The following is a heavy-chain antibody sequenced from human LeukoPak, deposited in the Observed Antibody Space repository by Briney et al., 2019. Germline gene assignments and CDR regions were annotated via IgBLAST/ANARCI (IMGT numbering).Heavy chain of an antibody. D-gene: IGHD6-19*01. J-gene: IGHJ4*02. Sequence: GGSLRLSCAASGFTFSDYAMSWVRQAPGKGLEWVANIKQDGSEKYYVDSVRGRFTISRDNAHNSLHLQMNSLRAEDTAVYFCARDRGSGWFPYWGQGTLVTVSS. CDR1: GFTFSDYA. V-gene: IGHV3-7*04. CDR2: IKQDGSEK. CDR3: ARDRGSGWFPY.